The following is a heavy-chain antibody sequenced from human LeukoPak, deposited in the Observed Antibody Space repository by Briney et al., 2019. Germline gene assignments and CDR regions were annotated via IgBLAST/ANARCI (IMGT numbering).Heavy chain of an antibody. CDR2: LRYDGSNK. J-gene: IGHJ3*02. D-gene: IGHD3-10*01. Sequence: GGSLRLSCAASGFTFISYGMHWVRQAPGKGLEWVAFLRYDGSNKYYADSVKGRFTISRDNAKNSLYLQMNSLRAEDTAVYYCARVLVPGRVTMVRGVIPDAFDIWGQGTMVTVSS. CDR1: GFTFISYG. CDR3: ARVLVPGRVTMVRGVIPDAFDI. V-gene: IGHV3-30*02.